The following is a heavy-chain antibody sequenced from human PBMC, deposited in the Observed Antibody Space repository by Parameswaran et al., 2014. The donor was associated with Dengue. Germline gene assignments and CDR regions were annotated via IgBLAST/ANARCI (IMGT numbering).Heavy chain of an antibody. CDR2: ISAYNGNT. Sequence: ASVKVSCKASGYTFTGYYMHWVRQAPGQGLEWMGWISAYNGNTNYAQKLQGRVTMTTDTSTSTAYMELRGLRSDDTAVYYCARDLSGWYYYYYGMDVWGQGTTVTVSS. J-gene: IGHJ6*02. CDR1: GYTFTGYY. CDR3: ARDLSGWYYYYYGMDV. D-gene: IGHD6-19*01. V-gene: IGHV1-18*04.